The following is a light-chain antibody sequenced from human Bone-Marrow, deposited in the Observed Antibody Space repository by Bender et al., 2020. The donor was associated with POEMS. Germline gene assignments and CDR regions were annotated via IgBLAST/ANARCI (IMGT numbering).Light chain of an antibody. CDR1: ALPRKY. V-gene: IGLV3-27*01. CDR3: YSAADNNWV. Sequence: SYELTQPPSVSVSPGQTARITCSGDALPRKYVYWFQQKPGQAPVVVIYKDTERPSGIPERFSGSSSGATVTLTISGAQVEDEADYYCYSAADNNWVFGGGTKLTVL. J-gene: IGLJ3*02. CDR2: KDT.